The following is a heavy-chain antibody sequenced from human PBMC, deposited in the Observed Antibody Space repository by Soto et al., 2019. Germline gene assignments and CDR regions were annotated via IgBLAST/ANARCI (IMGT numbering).Heavy chain of an antibody. Sequence: QVQLVESGGGLVKPGGSLRLSCAASGFTFSDYYMSWIRQAPGKGLEWVSYISGSGSTIYYADSVKDRFTISRDNAKNSLHLQINSLRAEDTAVYYCASGVAASHFYYYYMDVWGKGTTVTVSS. CDR2: ISGSGSTI. J-gene: IGHJ6*03. CDR1: GFTFSDYY. CDR3: ASGVAASHFYYYYMDV. D-gene: IGHD2-15*01. V-gene: IGHV3-11*01.